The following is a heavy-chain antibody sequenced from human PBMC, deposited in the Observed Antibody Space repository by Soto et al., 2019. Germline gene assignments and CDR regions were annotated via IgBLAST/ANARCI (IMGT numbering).Heavy chain of an antibody. CDR1: GGSFSGYY. CDR2: INHSGST. Sequence: SETLSLTCAVYGGSFSGYYWSWIRQPPGKGLEWIGEINHSGSTNYNPSLKSRVTISVDTSKNQFSLKLSSVTAADTAVYYCATLMVDVLLPMDVGVWFDPWGQGTLVTVSS. V-gene: IGHV4-34*01. D-gene: IGHD3-10*01. CDR3: ATLMVDVLLPMDVGVWFDP. J-gene: IGHJ5*02.